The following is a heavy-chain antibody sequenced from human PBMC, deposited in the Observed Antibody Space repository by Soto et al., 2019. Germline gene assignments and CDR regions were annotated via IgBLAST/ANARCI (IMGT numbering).Heavy chain of an antibody. V-gene: IGHV2-5*02. Sequence: SAPTPVNPTHTLTLTCTSSRFSFSTRGVAVGWIRQPPGNALEWLALIYWDDEKRYSPSLKSRLTITKDNSKNQVVLTITYMEPVERATLCCAGNGYSNGWIYLDCCGQGSRGTVGS. CDR1: RFSFSTRGVA. CDR2: IYWDDEK. D-gene: IGHD6-19*01. CDR3: AGNGYSNGWIYLDC. J-gene: IGHJ4*02.